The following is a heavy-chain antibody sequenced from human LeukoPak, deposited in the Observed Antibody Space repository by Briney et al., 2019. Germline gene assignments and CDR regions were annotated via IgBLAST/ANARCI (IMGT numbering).Heavy chain of an antibody. D-gene: IGHD6-13*01. Sequence: PSETLSLTCTVSGGSISGYYWSWIRQPAGKGLEWIGRIYTSGSTNYNPSLKSRVTMSVDTSKNQFSLKLSSVTAADTAVYYCARDRSSWYDPLFDYWGQGTLVTVSS. CDR2: IYTSGST. CDR3: ARDRSSWYDPLFDY. J-gene: IGHJ4*02. V-gene: IGHV4-4*07. CDR1: GGSISGYY.